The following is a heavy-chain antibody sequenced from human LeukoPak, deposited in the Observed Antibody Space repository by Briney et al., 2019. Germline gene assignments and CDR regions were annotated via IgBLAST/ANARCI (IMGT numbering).Heavy chain of an antibody. V-gene: IGHV3-9*01. CDR2: ISWNSGSI. J-gene: IGHJ6*02. CDR3: AKDVLQNYYDSTPGPMDV. D-gene: IGHD3-22*01. Sequence: GGSLRLSCAASGFTFDDYAMHWVRQAPGKGLEWVSGISWNSGSIGYADSVKARFTISRDNAKTSLYLQMNSLRAEDTSLYYCAKDVLQNYYDSTPGPMDVWGQGTTVTVSS. CDR1: GFTFDDYA.